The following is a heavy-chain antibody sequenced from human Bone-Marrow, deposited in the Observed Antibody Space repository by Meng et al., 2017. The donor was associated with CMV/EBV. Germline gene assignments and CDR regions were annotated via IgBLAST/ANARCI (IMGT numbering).Heavy chain of an antibody. CDR2: ISPKSGNT. J-gene: IGHJ4*02. D-gene: IGHD6-19*01. CDR1: GYNFFNYD. Sequence: ASVKVSCKASGYNFFNYDINWLRHTTGQGLEYMGWISPKSGNTDYARKFQGRITFTRNTSTNTAFMEVNSLRSEDTAFYYCARSGSGWYGGGMDYWGQGTLVTVSS. CDR3: ARSGSGWYGGGMDY. V-gene: IGHV1-8*03.